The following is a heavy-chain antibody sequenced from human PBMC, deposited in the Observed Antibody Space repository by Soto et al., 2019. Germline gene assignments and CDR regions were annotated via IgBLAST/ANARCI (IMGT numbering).Heavy chain of an antibody. J-gene: IGHJ4*02. V-gene: IGHV4-39*01. CDR2: IYYSGST. Sequence: QLLESGPGLVKPSETLSLTCTVSGGSISSSSYYWGWIRQPPGKGLEWIGSIYYSGSTYYNPSLKSRVTISVDTSKNQFSLKLSSVTAADTAVYYCASRARVVVPAARNDYWGQGTLVTVSS. CDR3: ASRARVVVPAARNDY. CDR1: GGSISSSSYY. D-gene: IGHD2-2*01.